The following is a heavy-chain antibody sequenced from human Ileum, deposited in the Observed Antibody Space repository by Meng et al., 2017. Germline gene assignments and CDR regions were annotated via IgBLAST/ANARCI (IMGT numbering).Heavy chain of an antibody. J-gene: IGHJ4*02. V-gene: IGHV4-61*08. D-gene: IGHD7-27*01. Sequence: QVQLQESGPGLVMPSETLSLICAVSGGFVSSSGYQWGWIRQPPGKGLEWIGYASTNYNPSLKSRVTISVDTSKNQFSLKLTSVTAADTAVYYCARDHWGSLDYWGQGVLVTVSS. CDR1: GGFVSSSGYQ. CDR2: AST. CDR3: ARDHWGSLDY.